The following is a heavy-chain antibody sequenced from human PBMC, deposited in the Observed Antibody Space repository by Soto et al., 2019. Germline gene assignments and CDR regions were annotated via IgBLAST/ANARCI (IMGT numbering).Heavy chain of an antibody. CDR2: IWYDGSNK. CDR1: GFTFSSYG. J-gene: IGHJ3*02. CDR3: ARDNYDFWSGPYDAFDI. D-gene: IGHD3-3*01. V-gene: IGHV3-33*01. Sequence: QVQLVESGGGVVQPGRSLRLSCAASGFTFSSYGMHWVRQAPGKGLEWVAVIWYDGSNKYYADSVKGRFTISRDNSKNTLYLQMNSLRAEDTAVYYCARDNYDFWSGPYDAFDIWGQGTMVNVSS.